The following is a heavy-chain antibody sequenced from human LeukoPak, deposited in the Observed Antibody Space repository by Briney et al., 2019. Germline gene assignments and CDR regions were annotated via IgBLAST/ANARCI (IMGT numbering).Heavy chain of an antibody. J-gene: IGHJ4*02. V-gene: IGHV3-23*01. CDR2: ISGSGGST. CDR3: AKDRIFGVVIPY. CDR1: GFTFSSYS. Sequence: QSGGSLRLSCAASGFTFSSYSMNWVRQAPGKRLEWVSAISGSGGSTYYADSVKGRFTISRDNSKNTLYLQMNSLRAEDTAVYYCAKDRIFGVVIPYWGQGTLVTVSS. D-gene: IGHD3-3*02.